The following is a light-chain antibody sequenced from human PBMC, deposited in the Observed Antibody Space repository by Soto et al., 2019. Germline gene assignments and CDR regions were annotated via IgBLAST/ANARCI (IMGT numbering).Light chain of an antibody. J-gene: IGKJ4*01. CDR1: QSISYN. Sequence: EIVSRQSPATLFVSAGERATLYFRASQSISYNLVWYQQKPGQPSRLLISGASAGATGIPARFSGSGSGTEFTLTISSLQSEDCAIYYCQQYHTWPITFGGGTKVDI. CDR3: QQYHTWPIT. V-gene: IGKV3-15*01. CDR2: GAS.